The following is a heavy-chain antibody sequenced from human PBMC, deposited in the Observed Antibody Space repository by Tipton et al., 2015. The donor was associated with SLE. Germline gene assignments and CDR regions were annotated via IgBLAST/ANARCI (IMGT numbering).Heavy chain of an antibody. CDR3: ASREYNGYFDL. V-gene: IGHV4-61*08. CDR2: IYYSGST. D-gene: IGHD5-12*01. J-gene: IGHJ2*01. CDR1: GGSIRNPGYY. Sequence: TLSLTCTVSGGSIRNPGYYWSWIRQPPGKGLEWIGYIYYSGSTNYNPSLKSRVTISVDTSKNQFSLKLNSVTAADTAVYYCASREYNGYFDLWGRGTLVTVSS.